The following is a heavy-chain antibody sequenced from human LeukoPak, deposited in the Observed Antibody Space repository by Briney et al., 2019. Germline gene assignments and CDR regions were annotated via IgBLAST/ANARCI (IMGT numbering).Heavy chain of an antibody. V-gene: IGHV4-4*07. CDR2: IYTSGST. CDR1: GGSIRSYY. J-gene: IGHJ4*02. Sequence: SETLSLTCTVSGGSIRSYYWSWIRQPAGKGLEWIGRIYTSGSTNYNPSLKSRVTMSVDTSKNLFSLKLSSVTAADTAVYYCARGRNNYGGNSEIEYWGQGTLVTVSS. CDR3: ARGRNNYGGNSEIEY. D-gene: IGHD4-23*01.